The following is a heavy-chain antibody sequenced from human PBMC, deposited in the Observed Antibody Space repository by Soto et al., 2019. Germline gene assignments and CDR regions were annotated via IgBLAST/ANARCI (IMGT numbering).Heavy chain of an antibody. CDR1: GASISGFY. J-gene: IGHJ6*02. D-gene: IGHD6-6*01. CDR2: IYATGTT. Sequence: NPSETLSLTCTVSGASISGFYWSWIRKSAGKGLEWIGYIYATGTTYYNPSLKSRVIISVDTSKKQFSLKLSSVTAADTAVYYCARDARGIAARLRGMDVCGQGTTVTVSS. CDR3: ARDARGIAARLRGMDV. V-gene: IGHV4-59*06.